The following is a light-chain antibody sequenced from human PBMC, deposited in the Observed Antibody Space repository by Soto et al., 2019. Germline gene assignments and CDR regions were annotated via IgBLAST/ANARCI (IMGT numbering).Light chain of an antibody. CDR1: QSLLDSDGKSY. V-gene: IGKV2-28*01. Sequence: MTQSPLSLSVSPGEPASISFRSSQSLLDSDGKSYLDWYLQRPGQSPQLLIHLASDRASGVPDRFSGSGSGTYFTLRISRVEAEDVGVYYCMQALQTPLTFGGGTRVEIK. CDR3: MQALQTPLT. J-gene: IGKJ4*01. CDR2: LAS.